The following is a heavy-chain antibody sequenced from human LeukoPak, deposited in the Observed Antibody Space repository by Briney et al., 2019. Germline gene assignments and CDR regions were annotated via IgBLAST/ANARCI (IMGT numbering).Heavy chain of an antibody. J-gene: IGHJ3*02. CDR2: VYDSENT. CDR3: ARFDDYDAFDI. CDR1: GGSINSSSNY. D-gene: IGHD4-11*01. V-gene: IGHV4-39*01. Sequence: SETLSLTCTVSGGSINSSSNYWGWIRQPPGKGLECVGSVYDSENTYYNPSLKSRVTISVDTSKNQFSLKLRSVTAADTAVYYCARFDDYDAFDIWGQGTMVTVSS.